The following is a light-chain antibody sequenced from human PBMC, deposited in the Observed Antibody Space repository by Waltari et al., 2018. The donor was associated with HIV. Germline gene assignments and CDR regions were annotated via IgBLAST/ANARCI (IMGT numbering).Light chain of an antibody. Sequence: QSALTQPASVSGSPGPSITLSCTGTSSDVGNYNLVSCYQQHPGQAPKRIIYEAIKRPSVVSDRCAGSKSASTAPLTTCGLQADDEADYCGSSDGGSSIWLFGGGTKLTVL. CDR2: EAI. J-gene: IGLJ3*02. CDR1: SSDVGNYNL. CDR3: SSDGGSSIWL. V-gene: IGLV2-23*01.